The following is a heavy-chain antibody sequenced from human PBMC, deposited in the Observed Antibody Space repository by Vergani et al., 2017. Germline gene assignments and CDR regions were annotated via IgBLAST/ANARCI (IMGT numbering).Heavy chain of an antibody. Sequence: QVQLVESGGGVVQPGRSLRLSSAASGFTFSSYGMHWVRQAPGKGLEWVAVIWYDGSNKYYADSVKGRFTISIDNSKNTLYLQMNILRAEDTAVYYCARGRYQLLYDLALHGPLNFDYWGQGTLVTVSS. J-gene: IGHJ4*02. CDR1: GFTFSSYG. CDR3: ARGRYQLLYDLALHGPLNFDY. CDR2: IWYDGSNK. D-gene: IGHD2-2*02. V-gene: IGHV3-33*01.